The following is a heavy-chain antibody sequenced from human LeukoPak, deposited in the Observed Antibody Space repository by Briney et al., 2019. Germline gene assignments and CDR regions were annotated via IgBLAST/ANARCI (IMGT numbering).Heavy chain of an antibody. Sequence: GGSLRLSCAASGFTFSRYAMSWVRQAPGKGLEWVSGISNTGVSTYYADSVRGRFTISRDNSKNTLYLQKNSLRADDTAIYYCAKSMTLQWRGFFDLWGRGTHVTVSS. J-gene: IGHJ2*01. V-gene: IGHV3-23*01. CDR1: GFTFSRYA. CDR2: ISNTGVST. CDR3: AKSMTLQWRGFFDL. D-gene: IGHD6-19*01.